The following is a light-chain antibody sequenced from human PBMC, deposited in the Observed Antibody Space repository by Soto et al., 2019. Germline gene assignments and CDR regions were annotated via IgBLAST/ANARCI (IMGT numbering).Light chain of an antibody. CDR1: SSDVGAYNF. J-gene: IGLJ1*01. V-gene: IGLV2-14*01. CDR3: NSYTSSSTSYV. CDR2: DVN. Sequence: ALTQPASVSGSPGQSITISCTGTSSDVGAYNFVSWYQQHPGKAPKLMIYDVNNRPSGVSDRFSGSKSGNTASLTISGLRAEDEADYYCNSYTSSSTSYVFGTGTKVTVL.